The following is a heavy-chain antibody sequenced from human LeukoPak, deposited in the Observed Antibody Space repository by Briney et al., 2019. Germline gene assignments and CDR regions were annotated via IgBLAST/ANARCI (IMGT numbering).Heavy chain of an antibody. Sequence: SETLSLTRTVSGGSISSSSYYWGWIRQPPGKGLEWIGSIYYTGSTYYNPSLKSRVTISVDTSKNQFSLKLSSVTAADPAVYYCARQRYYDQSWFDPWGQGTLVTVSS. CDR2: IYYTGST. CDR1: GGSISSSSYY. D-gene: IGHD3-22*01. J-gene: IGHJ5*02. CDR3: ARQRYYDQSWFDP. V-gene: IGHV4-39*01.